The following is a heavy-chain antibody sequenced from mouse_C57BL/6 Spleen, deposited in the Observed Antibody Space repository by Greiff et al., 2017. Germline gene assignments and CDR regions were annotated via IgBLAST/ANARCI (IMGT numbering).Heavy chain of an antibody. CDR3: ARSNDYDGYYFDY. Sequence: QVQLQQSGPELVKPGASVKISCKASGYAFSSSWMNWVKQRPGKGLEWIGRIYPGDGDTNYNGKFKGKATLTADKSSSTAYMQLRSLTSEDAAVYFCARSNDYDGYYFDYWGQGTTLTVSS. CDR2: IYPGDGDT. V-gene: IGHV1-82*01. CDR1: GYAFSSSW. J-gene: IGHJ2*01. D-gene: IGHD2-4*01.